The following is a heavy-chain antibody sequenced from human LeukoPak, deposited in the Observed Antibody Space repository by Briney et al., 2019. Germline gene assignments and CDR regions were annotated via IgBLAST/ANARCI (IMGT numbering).Heavy chain of an antibody. CDR1: GYTFTGYY. J-gene: IGHJ4*02. CDR2: INPNSGGT. D-gene: IGHD3-10*01. Sequence: ASVKVSCKASGYTFTGYYMHWVRQAPGQGLEWMGRINPNSGGTNYAQKFQGRVTMTRDTSISTAYMELSSLRSEDTAVYYCARDYGSGSYYVYWGQGTLVTVSS. CDR3: ARDYGSGSYYVY. V-gene: IGHV1-2*06.